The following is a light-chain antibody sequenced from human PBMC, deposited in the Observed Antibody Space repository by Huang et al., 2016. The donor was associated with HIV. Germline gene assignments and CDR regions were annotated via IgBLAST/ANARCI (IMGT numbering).Light chain of an antibody. Sequence: IQMTQSPASLSAYVGDRVTISCQANQDIRSYLNWYQQKPGKAPRLLIYGASNLQAGVPSRFSGNGSVTDFTITISSLQSEDIATYYCQQYDSLYTFGQGTRLEIK. CDR1: QDIRSY. V-gene: IGKV1-33*01. J-gene: IGKJ2*01. CDR2: GAS. CDR3: QQYDSLYT.